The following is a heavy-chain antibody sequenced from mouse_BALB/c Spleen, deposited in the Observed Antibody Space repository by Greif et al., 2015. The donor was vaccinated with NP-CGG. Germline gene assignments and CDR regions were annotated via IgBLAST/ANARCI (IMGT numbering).Heavy chain of an antibody. CDR3: TTMIKGRDYFDY. V-gene: IGHV5-6-4*01. Sequence: EVMLVESGGGLVKPGGSLKLSCAASGFTFSSYTMSWVRQTPEKRLEWVATISSGGSYTYYPDSVKGRFTISRDNAKNTLYLQMSSLKSEDTVMYYCTTMIKGRDYFDYWGQGTTLTVSS. D-gene: IGHD2-4*01. CDR1: GFTFSSYT. J-gene: IGHJ2*01. CDR2: ISSGGSYT.